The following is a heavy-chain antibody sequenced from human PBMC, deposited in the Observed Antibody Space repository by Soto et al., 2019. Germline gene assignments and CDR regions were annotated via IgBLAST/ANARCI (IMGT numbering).Heavy chain of an antibody. Sequence: SETLSLTCAVSGGSFSGYSWTWVRQPPGKGLEWIGEIYHSGNTSYNPSLKSRVSMSTDTSKSHFSLKLSFVTAADTAVYYCARGLRTLTSYYSRWFDPWGPGTLVTVSS. J-gene: IGHJ5*02. CDR2: IYHSGNT. V-gene: IGHV4-34*01. CDR1: GGSFSGYS. CDR3: ARGLRTLTSYYSRWFDP. D-gene: IGHD3-22*01.